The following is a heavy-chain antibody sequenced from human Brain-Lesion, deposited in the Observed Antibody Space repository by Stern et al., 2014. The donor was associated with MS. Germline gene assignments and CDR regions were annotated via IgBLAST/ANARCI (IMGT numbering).Heavy chain of an antibody. CDR3: AKHACTGAACPFDL. CDR1: GDSISSYTHY. Sequence: VQLVESGPGLVKPSETLSLTCAVSGDSISSYTHYWAWIRQPPGKGLEWIGSVYYSGATYYNPSLKSPVTISLDNSKNHFSLWLNSVTAADTAVYYCAKHACTGAACPFDLWGQGTLVTVSS. CDR2: VYYSGAT. D-gene: IGHD2-8*02. V-gene: IGHV4-39*01. J-gene: IGHJ4*02.